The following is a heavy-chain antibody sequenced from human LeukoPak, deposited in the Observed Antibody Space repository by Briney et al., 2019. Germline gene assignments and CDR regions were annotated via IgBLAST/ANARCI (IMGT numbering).Heavy chain of an antibody. J-gene: IGHJ4*02. CDR3: ASAGAPGRNYAGLDY. Sequence: GGSLRLSCAASGFTFSSYAMHWVRQAPGKGLEWVAVISYDGSNKYYADSVKGRFTISRDNSKNTLYLQMNSLRAEDTAVYYCASAGAPGRNYAGLDYWGQGTLVTVSS. CDR1: GFTFSSYA. V-gene: IGHV3-30-3*01. D-gene: IGHD3-10*01. CDR2: ISYDGSNK.